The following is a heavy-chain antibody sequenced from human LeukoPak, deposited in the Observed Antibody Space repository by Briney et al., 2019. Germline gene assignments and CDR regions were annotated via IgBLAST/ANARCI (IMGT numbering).Heavy chain of an antibody. D-gene: IGHD2-8*01. CDR1: GFTFRSYG. CDR3: AKAYCTNGVCYNSFDY. V-gene: IGHV3-33*06. J-gene: IGHJ4*02. Sequence: GRSLRLSCAASGFTFRSYGMHWVRQAPGKGLEWVAVIWSDGSNKHYADSVKGRFTISRDNSKNTLYLQMNSLRAENTAVYYCAKAYCTNGVCYNSFDYWGQGTLVTVSS. CDR2: IWSDGSNK.